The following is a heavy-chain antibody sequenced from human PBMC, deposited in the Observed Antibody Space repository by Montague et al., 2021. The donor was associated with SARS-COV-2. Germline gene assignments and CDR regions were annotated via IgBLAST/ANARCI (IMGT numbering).Heavy chain of an antibody. CDR2: INHSGSA. J-gene: IGHJ4*02. CDR1: GGSFSGYY. Sequence: SETLSLTCAVYGGSFSGYYWTWIRQSPGKGLEWIAEINHSGSANYNFNPSLRSRVTISVDTSKSQFSLKLNSVTAVDTGVYYCARWDPQTLTMIGLRGKAASDYWGQGTLVTVSS. V-gene: IGHV4-34*01. CDR3: ARWDPQTLTMIGLRGKAASDY. D-gene: IGHD4-23*01.